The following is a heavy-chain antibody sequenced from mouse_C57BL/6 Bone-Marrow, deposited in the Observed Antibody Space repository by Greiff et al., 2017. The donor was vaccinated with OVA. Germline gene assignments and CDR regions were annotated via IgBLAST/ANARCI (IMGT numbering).Heavy chain of an antibody. CDR2: IDPSDSYT. D-gene: IGHD2-3*01. V-gene: IGHV1-50*01. CDR1: GYTFTSYW. J-gene: IGHJ2*01. Sequence: QVQLQQPGAELVKPGASVKLSCKASGYTFTSYWMQWVKQRPGQGLEWIGEIDPSDSYTNYNQKFKGKATLTVDTSSSTAYMQLSSLTSEDSAVYYCARGGGYYENYWGKGTTLTVSS. CDR3: ARGGGYYENY.